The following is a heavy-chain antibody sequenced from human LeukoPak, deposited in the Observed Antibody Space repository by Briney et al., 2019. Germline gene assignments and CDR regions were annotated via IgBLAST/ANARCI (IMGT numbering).Heavy chain of an antibody. Sequence: PWGSLRLSCVASGFTFSSYGMHWVRQAPGKGPEWVAVISYDGSDRYYANFVKGRFTISRDNSKNTLFLQTNSMRPEDTAVYYCAKGVSRGVDPTGLEYWGQGTLVTVSS. CDR1: GFTFSSYG. CDR2: ISYDGSDR. D-gene: IGHD1-1*01. CDR3: AKGVSRGVDPTGLEY. V-gene: IGHV3-30*18. J-gene: IGHJ4*02.